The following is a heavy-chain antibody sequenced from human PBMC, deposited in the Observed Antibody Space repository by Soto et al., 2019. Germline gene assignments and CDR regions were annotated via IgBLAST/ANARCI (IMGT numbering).Heavy chain of an antibody. CDR2: IYYSGST. V-gene: IGHV4-61*01. CDR3: ARDRGKSMDV. D-gene: IGHD3-10*01. J-gene: IGHJ6*02. Sequence: QVQLQESGPGLVKPSETLSLTCTVSGGSVSSGSYYWSWMRQPPGKGLEWIGYIYYSGSTNYNTPLKSRVTISLDTPKKQLSLKLSSVTAADKAVYYCARDRGKSMDVWGQETTVTLSS. CDR1: GGSVSSGSYY.